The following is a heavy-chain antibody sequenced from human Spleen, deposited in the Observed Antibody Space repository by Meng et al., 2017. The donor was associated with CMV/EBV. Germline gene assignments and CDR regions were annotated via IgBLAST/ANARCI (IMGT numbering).Heavy chain of an antibody. D-gene: IGHD7-27*01. V-gene: IGHV1-2*02. Sequence: ASVKVSCKASGYTFINYGIHWVRQAPGQGLEWMGWIHPHRGDTNYAQQFQGRVTLTRDTSINTGYMELTRLTSDDTAVYYCARDNNWGPDYWGQGTLVTVSS. CDR2: IHPHRGDT. CDR3: ARDNNWGPDY. J-gene: IGHJ4*02. CDR1: GYTFINYG.